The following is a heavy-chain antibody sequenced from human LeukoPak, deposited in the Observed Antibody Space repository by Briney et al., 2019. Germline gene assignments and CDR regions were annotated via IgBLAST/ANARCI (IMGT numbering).Heavy chain of an antibody. CDR2: GYFRGNT. Sequence: SQTLSLTCTVSGGSISSGAYYWSWIRQLPGKGLEWIGYGYFRGNTFYNPSLKSRVTISVDTSKNQFSLKLSSVTAADTAVYYCARDSGWGQGTLVTVSS. CDR3: ARDSG. J-gene: IGHJ4*02. V-gene: IGHV4-31*03. CDR1: GGSISSGAYY.